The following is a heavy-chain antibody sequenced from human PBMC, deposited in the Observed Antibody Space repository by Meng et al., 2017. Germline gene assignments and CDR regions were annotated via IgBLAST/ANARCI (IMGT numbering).Heavy chain of an antibody. J-gene: IGHJ4*02. CDR1: GGSISSSNW. V-gene: IGHV4-4*02. CDR3: ARDVVGAIIIARGDY. Sequence: QVRLQESGPGLVKPSGTLSLTCAVSGGSISSSNWWSWVRQPAGKGLEWIGEIYHSGSTNYNPSLKSRVTISVDKSKNQFSLKLSSVTAADTAVYYCARDVVGAIIIARGDYWGQGTLVTVSS. D-gene: IGHD1-26*01. CDR2: IYHSGST.